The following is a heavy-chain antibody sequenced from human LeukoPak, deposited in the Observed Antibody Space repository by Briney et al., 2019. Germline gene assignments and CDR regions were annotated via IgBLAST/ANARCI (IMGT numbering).Heavy chain of an antibody. J-gene: IGHJ4*02. CDR2: IHTSGST. D-gene: IGHD6-19*01. CDR1: GGSIGNYH. V-gene: IGHV4-4*07. CDR3: ASRDSSSGWRFDN. Sequence: SETLSLTCTVSGGSIGNYHWSWIRQPAGKGLEWIGQIHTSGSTNYSPPLKSRVSMSLDTTEDQVSLTRRSVSAADTAFYCCASRDSSSGWRFDNWGQGTLVTVSS.